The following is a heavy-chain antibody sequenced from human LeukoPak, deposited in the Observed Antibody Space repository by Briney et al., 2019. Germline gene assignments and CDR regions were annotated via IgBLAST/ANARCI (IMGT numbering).Heavy chain of an antibody. CDR2: IYTSGST. J-gene: IGHJ4*02. D-gene: IGHD1-26*01. V-gene: IGHV4-4*07. CDR3: ARDLVGAPDY. CDR1: NDSITSYY. Sequence: PSETLSLTCTVSNDSITSYYWSWIRQPAGKGLEWIGRIYTSGSTTYNPSLKSRVTISVDTSKNQFSLKLTSVTAADTAVYYCARDLVGAPDYWGQGTLVTVSS.